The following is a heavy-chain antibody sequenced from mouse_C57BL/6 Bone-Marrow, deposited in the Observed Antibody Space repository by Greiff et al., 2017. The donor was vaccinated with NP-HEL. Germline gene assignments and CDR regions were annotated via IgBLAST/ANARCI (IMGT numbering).Heavy chain of an antibody. CDR1: GYTFTDYY. CDR3: ARPPYYDGSSPWFGY. V-gene: IGHV1-19*01. CDR2: INPYNGGT. Sequence: EVQLQQSGPVLVKPGASVKMSCKASGYTFTDYYMNWVKQSHGKSLEWIGVINPYNGGTSYNQKFKGKATLTVDKSSSTAYMELNSLTSADSAVYYGARPPYYDGSSPWFGYWGQGTLVTVSA. D-gene: IGHD1-1*01. J-gene: IGHJ3*01.